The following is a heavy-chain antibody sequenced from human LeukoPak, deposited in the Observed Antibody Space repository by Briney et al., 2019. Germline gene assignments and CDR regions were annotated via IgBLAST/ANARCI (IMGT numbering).Heavy chain of an antibody. Sequence: PSETLSLTCAVFGRSFSGYYWSWIRQPPGKRLEWIGEINHSGGTSYTPSLKSRLTMSVDTSKNQFSLRLNSVTAADTAVYYCARGSIADRLSSWGQGTLVTVSS. CDR2: INHSGGT. CDR1: GRSFSGYY. D-gene: IGHD6-6*01. J-gene: IGHJ5*02. CDR3: ARGSIADRLSS. V-gene: IGHV4-34*01.